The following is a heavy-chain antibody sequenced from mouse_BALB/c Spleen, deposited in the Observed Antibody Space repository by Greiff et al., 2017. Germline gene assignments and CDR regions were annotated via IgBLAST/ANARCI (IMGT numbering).Heavy chain of an antibody. J-gene: IGHJ3*01. CDR3: ARTLFAY. CDR2: IWSGGST. V-gene: IGHV2-2*02. Sequence: QVQLKQSGPGLVQPSQSLSITCRVSGFSLTSYGVHWVRQSPGKGLEWLGVIWSGGSTDYNAAFISRLSISKDNSKSQVFFKMNSLQANDTAIYYCARTLFAYWGQGTLVTVSA. CDR1: GFSLTSYG.